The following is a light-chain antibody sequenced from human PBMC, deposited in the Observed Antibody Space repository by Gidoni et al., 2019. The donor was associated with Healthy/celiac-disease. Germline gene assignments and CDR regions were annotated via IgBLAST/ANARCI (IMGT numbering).Light chain of an antibody. J-gene: IGKJ4*01. V-gene: IGKV1-39*01. Sequence: IQMTQSPSSLSASVGDRVTITCRASQSISSYLNWYQQKPGKAPKLLIYAASSLQSGVPSRFSGSGSGTDFTLTSSSLQPEDFATYYCQQSYSTHLTFXGXTKVEIK. CDR2: AAS. CDR3: QQSYSTHLT. CDR1: QSISSY.